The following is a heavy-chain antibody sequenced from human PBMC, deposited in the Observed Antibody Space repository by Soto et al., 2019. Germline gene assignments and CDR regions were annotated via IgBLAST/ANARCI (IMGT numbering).Heavy chain of an antibody. CDR3: AKDHGPYGDGLDY. V-gene: IGHV3-23*01. J-gene: IGHJ4*02. CDR2: ISSRGGRT. CDR1: GFTFNSYA. Sequence: PGGSLRLSCAASGFTFNSYAMSWVRQAPGKGLEWVSAISSRGGRTHYADSVKGRFTISRDNSKNTLYLQVNSLRAEDTVVYYCAKDHGPYGDGLDYWGQGTLVTVSS. D-gene: IGHD4-17*01.